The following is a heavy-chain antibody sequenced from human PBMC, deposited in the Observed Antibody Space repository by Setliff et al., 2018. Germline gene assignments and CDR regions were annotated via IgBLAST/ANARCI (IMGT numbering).Heavy chain of an antibody. CDR1: GDSISSGIYH. Sequence: PSETLSLTCTVSGDSISSGIYHWSWIRQSAGKGLEWIGEINHSGSTNYNPSLKSRVTISVDTSKNQFSLKLSSVTAADTAVYYCARGIWFGGSDYYMDVWGKGTTVTVSS. V-gene: IGHV4-61*10. J-gene: IGHJ6*03. D-gene: IGHD3-10*01. CDR2: INHSGST. CDR3: ARGIWFGGSDYYMDV.